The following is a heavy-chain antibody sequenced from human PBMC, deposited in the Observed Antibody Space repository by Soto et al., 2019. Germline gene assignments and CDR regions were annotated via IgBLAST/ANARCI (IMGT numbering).Heavy chain of an antibody. V-gene: IGHV3-30-3*01. J-gene: IGHJ4*02. CDR3: TRDRCSGTLFYFRY. CDR2: ISYDGSKK. D-gene: IGHD2-2*01. CDR1: GFNLSSSA. Sequence: GGSLRLSCAASGFNLSSSAMNWVRQAPGKGLEWLSVISYDGSKKYYADSVKGRFTISRDYSKNTLYLQMHSLRADDTAVYYCTRDRCSGTLFYFRYWGQATLVTVSS.